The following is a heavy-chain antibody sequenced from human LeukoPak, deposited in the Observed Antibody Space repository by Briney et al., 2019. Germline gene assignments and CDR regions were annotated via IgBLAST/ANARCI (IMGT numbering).Heavy chain of an antibody. D-gene: IGHD2-2*02. Sequence: PSETLSLTCTVSGASIYTSSSYWGWLRQPPGKGLEWIASVYYTGSTYYTQSLKRQATISVDTSKNQFSLELNSVTPADTVVYYCTASRTDDCSSPSCYTDYWGQGTLVTVSS. CDR3: TASRTDDCSSPSCYTDY. J-gene: IGHJ4*02. CDR2: VYYTGST. V-gene: IGHV4-39*01. CDR1: GASIYTSSSY.